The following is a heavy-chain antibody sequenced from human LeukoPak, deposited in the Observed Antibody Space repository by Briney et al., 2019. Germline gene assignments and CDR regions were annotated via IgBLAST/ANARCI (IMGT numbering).Heavy chain of an antibody. CDR2: IYTSGST. V-gene: IGHV4-61*02. D-gene: IGHD5-18*01. CDR1: GGSISSGSYD. J-gene: IGHJ4*02. CDR3: ARVAAMALDY. Sequence: SETLSLTCTVSGGSISSGSYDWSWIRQPAGKGLEWIGRIYTSGSTNYNPSLKSRVTISVDTSKNQFSLKLSSVTAADTAVYYCARVAAMALDYWGQGTLVTVSS.